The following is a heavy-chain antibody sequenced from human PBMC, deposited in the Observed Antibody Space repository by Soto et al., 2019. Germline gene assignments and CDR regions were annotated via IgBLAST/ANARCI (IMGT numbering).Heavy chain of an antibody. Sequence: PGGSLRLSCAASGFTFSDYYMTWIRQAPGKGLEWVSYISDSETAIYYADSVKGRFTISRDNAKNSLYLQMNSLRAEDTAVYYCATYYYGSGSSFDYWGQGTLVTVSS. D-gene: IGHD3-10*01. V-gene: IGHV3-11*01. CDR1: GFTFSDYY. CDR2: ISDSETAI. J-gene: IGHJ4*02. CDR3: ATYYYGSGSSFDY.